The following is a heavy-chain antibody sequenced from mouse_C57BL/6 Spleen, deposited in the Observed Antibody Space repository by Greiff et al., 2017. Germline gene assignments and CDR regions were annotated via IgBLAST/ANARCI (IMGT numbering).Heavy chain of an antibody. CDR1: GYTFTDYN. V-gene: IGHV1-18*01. Sequence: VHVKQSGPELVKPGASVKIPCKASGYTFTDYNMDWVKQSHGKSLEWIGDINPNNGGTIYNQKFKGKATLTVDKSSSTAYMELRSLTSEDTAVYYCARTSYIYAMDYWGQGTSVTVSS. J-gene: IGHJ4*01. D-gene: IGHD2-12*01. CDR2: INPNNGGT. CDR3: ARTSYIYAMDY.